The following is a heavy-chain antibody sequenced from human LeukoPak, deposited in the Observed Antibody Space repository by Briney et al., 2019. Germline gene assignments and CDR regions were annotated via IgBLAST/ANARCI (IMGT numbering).Heavy chain of an antibody. CDR3: AKLGSNAFDI. V-gene: IGHV3-9*03. J-gene: IGHJ3*02. CDR1: GFTFDDYA. Sequence: GGSLRLSCAASGFTFDDYAMHWVRQAPGKGLAWVSGISWNSGSIGYADSVKGRFTISRDNAKNSLYLQMNSLRAEDMALYYCAKLGSNAFDIWGQGTMVTVSS. CDR2: ISWNSGSI. D-gene: IGHD1-26*01.